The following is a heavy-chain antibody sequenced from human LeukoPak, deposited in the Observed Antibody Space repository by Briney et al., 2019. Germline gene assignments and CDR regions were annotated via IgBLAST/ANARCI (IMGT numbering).Heavy chain of an antibody. CDR2: ISSSSNHI. J-gene: IGHJ4*02. CDR1: VFTFSSYS. CDR3: ARQATAMVF. V-gene: IGHV3-21*01. D-gene: IGHD5-18*01. Sequence: GGSLRLSCAASVFTFSSYSMNWVRQAPGKGREWVSSISSSSNHISYVDSVKGRFTISRDNAKNSLYLQMNSLRAEDTAVYYCARQATAMVFGGQGTLVTVSS.